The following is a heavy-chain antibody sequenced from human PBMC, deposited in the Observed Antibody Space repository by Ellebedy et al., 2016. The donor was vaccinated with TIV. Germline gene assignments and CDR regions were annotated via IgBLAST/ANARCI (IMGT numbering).Heavy chain of an antibody. CDR3: VRAGSCGGLCANLFHF. V-gene: IGHV3-53*01. CDR2: IYDNGNA. D-gene: IGHD2-21*01. CDR1: GFTVSDNY. Sequence: GGSLRLXXAASGFTVSDNYMACVRQAPGRGLECVSVIYDNGNAYYPDVERGQFTISRDNSKNIVYLQMNSLRVEDTAMYYCVRAGSCGGLCANLFHFWGQGTLVTVSS. J-gene: IGHJ4*02.